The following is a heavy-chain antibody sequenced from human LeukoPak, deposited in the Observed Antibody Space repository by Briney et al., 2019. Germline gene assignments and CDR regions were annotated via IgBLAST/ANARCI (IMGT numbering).Heavy chain of an antibody. D-gene: IGHD3-3*01. V-gene: IGHV3-30*18. CDR2: ISYDGSDK. J-gene: IGHJ4*02. CDR1: GFTFSNYG. CDR3: AKERLPLEWLPKTFDY. Sequence: GGSLRLSCAASGFTFSNYGMHWVRQAPGKGLEWVAVISYDGSDKYYADSVKGRFTISRDNSKNTLYLQMNSLRVEDTAIYYCAKERLPLEWLPKTFDYWGQGTRVTVSS.